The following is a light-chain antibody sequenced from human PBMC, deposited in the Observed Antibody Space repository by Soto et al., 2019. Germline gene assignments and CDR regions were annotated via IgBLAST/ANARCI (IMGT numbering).Light chain of an antibody. CDR2: SDN. CDR3: AAWDDSRNGWV. CDR1: SSNIGSNT. Sequence: QSVLTQPPAASGTPGQRVTISCSGSSSNIGSNTVNWYQQLPGTAPKLLIDSDNQRPSGVPDRFSGSKSGTSASLAISGIQSEDDADYYCAAWDDSRNGWVFGGGTKLTVL. J-gene: IGLJ3*02. V-gene: IGLV1-44*01.